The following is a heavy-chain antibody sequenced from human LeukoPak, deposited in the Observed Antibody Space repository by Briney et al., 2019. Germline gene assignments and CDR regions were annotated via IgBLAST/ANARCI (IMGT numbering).Heavy chain of an antibody. CDR2: INHSGST. D-gene: IGHD3-10*01. V-gene: IGHV4-34*01. J-gene: IGHJ5*02. CDR1: GGSFSGYY. Sequence: PSETLSLTCAVYGGSFSGYYWSWIRQPPGKGLEWIGEINHSGSTNYNPSLKSRVTISVDTSKNQFSLRLTSVTAADTAVYYCARGVQGWFAPWGQGTLVTVSS. CDR3: ARGVQGWFAP.